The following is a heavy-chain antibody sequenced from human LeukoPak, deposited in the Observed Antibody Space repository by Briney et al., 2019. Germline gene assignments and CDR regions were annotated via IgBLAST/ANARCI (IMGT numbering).Heavy chain of an antibody. D-gene: IGHD2-15*01. V-gene: IGHV4-4*07. Sequence: ASETLSLTCTVSGGSISSYYWSWIRQPAGKGLEWIGRIYTSGSTNYNPSLKSRLTISADTSKNQFSLQLRSVTAADTAVYYCVIGVGWQPDYWGQGALVTVSS. CDR3: VIGVGWQPDY. J-gene: IGHJ4*02. CDR2: IYTSGST. CDR1: GGSISSYY.